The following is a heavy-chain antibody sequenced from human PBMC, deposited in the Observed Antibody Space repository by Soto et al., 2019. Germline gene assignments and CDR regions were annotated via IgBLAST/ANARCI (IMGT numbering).Heavy chain of an antibody. J-gene: IGHJ4*02. CDR2: VYYTGST. CDR3: TRRFRYTGLLDY. D-gene: IGHD2-2*02. V-gene: IGHV4-39*01. CDR1: GNSISGTSSF. Sequence: SETLSLTCTVSGNSISGTSSFWAWIRQPPGKNLEWIGSVYYTGSTYYNSSLKSRVSISIDTSKNQFSLSLNSVTAADTAVYYCTRRFRYTGLLDYWGQGDLVTVSS.